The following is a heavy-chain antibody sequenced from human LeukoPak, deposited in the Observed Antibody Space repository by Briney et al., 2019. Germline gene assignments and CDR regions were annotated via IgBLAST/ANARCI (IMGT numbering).Heavy chain of an antibody. CDR1: GFAFSSFA. Sequence: GGSLRLSCAASGFAFSSFAMSWVRQAPGKGLEWVSAISASGGTTNYADSVKGRFTISRDSSKNTLYLQMNTLRADDTAVYYCAKVRGNYYDSSGFHYPFNYWGQGTLVTVSS. V-gene: IGHV3-23*01. CDR2: ISASGGTT. CDR3: AKVRGNYYDSSGFHYPFNY. D-gene: IGHD3-22*01. J-gene: IGHJ4*02.